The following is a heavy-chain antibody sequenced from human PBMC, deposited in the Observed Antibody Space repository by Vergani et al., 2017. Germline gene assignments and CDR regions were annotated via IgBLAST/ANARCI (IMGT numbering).Heavy chain of an antibody. Sequence: QVQLVQSGAEVKKPGASVKVSCKASGYTFTSYYMHWVRQAPGQGLAWMGIINPSGGSTSYAQKFQGRVTMTMDTSTSTVYMVLSSLRSEDTAVYYCARDSRYCSSTSCYVGRDWFDPWGQGTLVTVSS. J-gene: IGHJ5*02. D-gene: IGHD2-2*01. V-gene: IGHV1-46*01. CDR3: ARDSRYCSSTSCYVGRDWFDP. CDR2: INPSGGST. CDR1: GYTFTSYY.